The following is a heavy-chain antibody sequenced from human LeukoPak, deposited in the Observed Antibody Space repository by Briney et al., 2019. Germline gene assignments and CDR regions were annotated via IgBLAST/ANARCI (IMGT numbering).Heavy chain of an antibody. CDR2: IRQDGSEK. J-gene: IGHJ6*02. D-gene: IGHD3-3*01. Sequence: PGGSLRLSCAASGFTFSSFWMSWVRQAPGKGLEWVANIRQDGSEKYYVDSVKGRFTISRDNAKNSLYPQMNSLRAEDTAVYYCARDTNFWSGYYFDCGMDVWGQGTTATVSS. V-gene: IGHV3-7*05. CDR1: GFTFSSFW. CDR3: ARDTNFWSGYYFDCGMDV.